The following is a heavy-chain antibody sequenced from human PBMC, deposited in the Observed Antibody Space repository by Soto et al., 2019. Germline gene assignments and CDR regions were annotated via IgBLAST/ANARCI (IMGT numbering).Heavy chain of an antibody. V-gene: IGHV3-15*01. CDR2: IKSKTDGGTT. CDR3: TTRLWFGDTHTLGMDV. D-gene: IGHD3-10*01. J-gene: IGHJ6*02. Sequence: EEQLVESGGGWVKPGGSLRVSCAASGFTFSHAWMSWVRQAPGKGLEWVGRIKSKTDGGTTDYAAPVKGRFTISRDDPTNTLYLQMNSLKTEDTAVYYCTTRLWFGDTHTLGMDVWGQGTTVTVSS. CDR1: GFTFSHAW.